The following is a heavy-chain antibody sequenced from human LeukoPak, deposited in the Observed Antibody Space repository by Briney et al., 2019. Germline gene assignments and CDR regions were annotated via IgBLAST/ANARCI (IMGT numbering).Heavy chain of an antibody. D-gene: IGHD3-9*01. J-gene: IGHJ3*02. CDR3: ANSRSGRLRYFDWLSAFDI. CDR2: IRYDGSNK. CDR1: GFTFSSYG. V-gene: IGHV3-30*02. Sequence: PGGSLRLSCAASGFTFSSYGMHWVRRAPGKGLEWVAFIRYDGSNKYYADSVKGRFTISRDNSKNTLYLQMNSLRAEDTAVYYCANSRSGRLRYFDWLSAFDIWGQGTMVTVSS.